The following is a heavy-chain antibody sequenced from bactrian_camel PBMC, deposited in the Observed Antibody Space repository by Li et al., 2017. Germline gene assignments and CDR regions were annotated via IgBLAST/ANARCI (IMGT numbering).Heavy chain of an antibody. V-gene: IGHV3S35*01. J-gene: IGHJ4*01. CDR2: INHDGANT. CDR1: GFSFSSYG. Sequence: VQLVESGGGLVQPGGSLRLSCTASGFSFSSYGMVWVRQAPGKGLEWVSTINHDGANTYYADSVKGRFTVSRDNEHNTLYLQMNSLKPEDTAEYYCVRFGEDYRDYASTYWGQGTQVTVS. CDR3: VRFGEDYRDYASTY. D-gene: IGHD4*01.